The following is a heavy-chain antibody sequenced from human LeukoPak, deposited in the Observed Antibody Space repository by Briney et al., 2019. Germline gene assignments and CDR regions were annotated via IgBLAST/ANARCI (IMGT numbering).Heavy chain of an antibody. CDR1: GYTFTSYY. V-gene: IGHV1-2*02. Sequence: ASVKVSCNASGYTFTSYYIHWVRQAPGQGFEWMGWINPNSGGTDYAQKFQGRVTMTGDTSINTAYMELSGLQYDDTAVYFCARGTSSWTRDWFDPWGQGARVTVSS. CDR2: INPNSGGT. CDR3: ARGTSSWTRDWFDP. J-gene: IGHJ5*02. D-gene: IGHD6-13*01.